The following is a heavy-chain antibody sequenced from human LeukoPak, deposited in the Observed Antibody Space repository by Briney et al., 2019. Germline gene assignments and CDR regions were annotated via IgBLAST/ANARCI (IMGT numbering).Heavy chain of an antibody. CDR2: IYYSGST. V-gene: IGHV4-31*03. Sequence: PSQTLSLTCTVSGGSISSGGYYWSWIRQHPGKGLEWIGYIYYSGSTYYNPSLKSRVTISVDTSKNQFSLKLSSVTAADTAVYYCARDFYDGLRGGYFDLWGRGTLVTVSS. J-gene: IGHJ2*01. D-gene: IGHD5/OR15-5a*01. CDR1: GGSISSGGYY. CDR3: ARDFYDGLRGGYFDL.